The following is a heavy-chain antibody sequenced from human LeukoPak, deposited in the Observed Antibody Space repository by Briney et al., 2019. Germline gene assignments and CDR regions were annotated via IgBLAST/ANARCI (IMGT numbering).Heavy chain of an antibody. J-gene: IGHJ6*03. V-gene: IGHV4-38-2*01. CDR2: IYHSGST. CDR1: GYSISSGYY. CDR3: ARAVGGYDAAYYYYYMDV. Sequence: PSETLSLTCAVSGYSISSGYYWGWIRQPPGKGLEWIGSIYHSGSTYYNSSLKSRVTISVDTSKNQFSLKLSSVTAADTHVYYCARAVGGYDAAYYYYYMDVWGKGTTVTVSS. D-gene: IGHD5-12*01.